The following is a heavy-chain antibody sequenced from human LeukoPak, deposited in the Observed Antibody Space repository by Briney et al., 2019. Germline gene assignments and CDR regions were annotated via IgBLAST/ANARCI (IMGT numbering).Heavy chain of an antibody. CDR3: ARVAGSSWAGYYYYYHMDV. J-gene: IGHJ6*03. CDR2: IKHSGST. V-gene: IGHV4-34*01. D-gene: IGHD6-13*01. CDR1: GGSFSTYY. Sequence: SETLSLTCAVYGGSFSTYYWSWIRQAPGKGLEWIWEIKHSGSTNYNPSLKSRVTVSVDTSKNQFSLKLSSVTAADTAVYYCARVAGSSWAGYYYYYHMDVWGKGTTVTVSS.